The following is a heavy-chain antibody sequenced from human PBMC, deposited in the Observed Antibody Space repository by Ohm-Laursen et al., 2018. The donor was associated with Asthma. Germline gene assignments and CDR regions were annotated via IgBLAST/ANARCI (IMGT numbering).Heavy chain of an antibody. CDR1: GFTFSNFA. V-gene: IGHV3-30-3*01. CDR2: ISYDGSNK. CDR3: ARDFTGGSTTPYYYYGMDV. D-gene: IGHD3-10*01. Sequence: SLRLSCAASGFTFSNFAMHWVRQAPGKGLEWVAVISYDGSNKYYADSVKGRFTISRDNSKNTLYLQMNSLRAEDTAVYYCARDFTGGSTTPYYYYGMDVWGQGTTVTVSS. J-gene: IGHJ6*02.